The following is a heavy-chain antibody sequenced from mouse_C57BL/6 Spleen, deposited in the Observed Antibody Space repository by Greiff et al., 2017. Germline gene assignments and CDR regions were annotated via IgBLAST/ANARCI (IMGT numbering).Heavy chain of an antibody. CDR3: ARDYYGSSYVGYFDY. D-gene: IGHD1-1*01. Sequence: EVKLQESGGGLVKPGGSLKLSCAASGFTFSDYGMHWVRQAPEKGLEWVAYISSGSSTIYYADTVKGRFTISRDNAKNTLFLQMTSLRSEDTAMYYCARDYYGSSYVGYFDYWGQGTTLTVSS. V-gene: IGHV5-17*01. J-gene: IGHJ2*01. CDR2: ISSGSSTI. CDR1: GFTFSDYG.